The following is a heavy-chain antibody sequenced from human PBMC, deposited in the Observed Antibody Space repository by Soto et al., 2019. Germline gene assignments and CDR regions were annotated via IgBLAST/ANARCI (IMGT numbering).Heavy chain of an antibody. D-gene: IGHD3-10*01. CDR1: GFTFTSYA. CDR3: ATAPFGELVEGEYYFDY. J-gene: IGHJ4*02. CDR2: ISYAGTEK. Sequence: PGGSLRLSCAASGFTFTSYAMHWVRQAPGKGLEWVAVISYAGTEKYYADSVKGRFTISRDNSQNTLYLQMSSLRADDTAVYYCATAPFGELVEGEYYFDYWGQGTLVTVSS. V-gene: IGHV3-30-3*01.